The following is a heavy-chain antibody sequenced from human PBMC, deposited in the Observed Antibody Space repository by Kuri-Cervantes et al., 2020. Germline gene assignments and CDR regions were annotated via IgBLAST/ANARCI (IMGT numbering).Heavy chain of an antibody. CDR3: ARVSSGWYGYFDL. CDR1: GGSISSYY. V-gene: IGHV4-59*13. Sequence: SETLSLTCTASGGSISSYYWSWIRQPPGKGLEWIGYIYYSGSTNYNPSLKSRVTISVDTSKNQFSPKLSSVTAADTAVYYCARVSSGWYGYFDLWGRGTLVTVSS. D-gene: IGHD6-19*01. CDR2: IYYSGST. J-gene: IGHJ2*01.